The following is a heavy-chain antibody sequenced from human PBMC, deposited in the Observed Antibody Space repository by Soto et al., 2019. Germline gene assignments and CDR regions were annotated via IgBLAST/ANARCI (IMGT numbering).Heavy chain of an antibody. V-gene: IGHV4-59*01. CDR3: ARGKNPELFDY. CDR1: GGSISSYY. CDR2: IYYSGST. J-gene: IGHJ4*02. Sequence: SETLSLTCTVSGGSISSYYWSWIRQPPGKGLEWIGYIYYSGSTNYNPSLKSRVTISVDTSKNQFSLKLSSVTAADTAVYYCARGKNPELFDYWGQGTLVTVSS.